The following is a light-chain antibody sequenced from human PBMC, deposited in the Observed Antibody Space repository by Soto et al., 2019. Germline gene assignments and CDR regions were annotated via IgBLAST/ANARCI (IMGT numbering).Light chain of an antibody. CDR2: DVS. CDR1: SSDVGAYNS. J-gene: IGLJ2*01. Sequence: QSALTQPASVSGSPGQSITISCTGTSSDVGAYNSVSWYQQHTGKAPKLMIYDVSNRPSGVSNRFSGSKSVNTASLIISGLQAEDEADYYCSSYTTSSTVVFGGGTKLTVL. V-gene: IGLV2-14*03. CDR3: SSYTTSSTVV.